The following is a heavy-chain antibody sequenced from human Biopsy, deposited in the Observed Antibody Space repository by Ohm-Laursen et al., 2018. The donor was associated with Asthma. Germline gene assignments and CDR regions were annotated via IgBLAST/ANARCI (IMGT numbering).Heavy chain of an antibody. V-gene: IGHV3-30-3*01. CDR2: ISYDGSNQ. CDR3: ARDANIYYDSSGYYYNYYYGMDV. J-gene: IGHJ6*02. CDR1: GFTFSDYY. Sequence: SLRLSCAAPGFTFSDYYMSWIRQAPGKGLAWVATISYDGSNQYYADSVKGRFTISRDNAKNSLYLQMNSLRAEDTAVYYCARDANIYYDSSGYYYNYYYGMDVWGQGTTVTVSS. D-gene: IGHD3-22*01.